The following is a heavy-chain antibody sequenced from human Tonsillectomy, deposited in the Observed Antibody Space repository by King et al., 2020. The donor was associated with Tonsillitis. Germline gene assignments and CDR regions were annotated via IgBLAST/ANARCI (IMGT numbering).Heavy chain of an antibody. J-gene: IGHJ4*02. CDR2: INPSGGST. D-gene: IGHD5-18*01. V-gene: IGHV1-46*01. CDR3: ARAMGGDTALAHTTLDY. CDR1: GYTFTSYY. Sequence: VQLVESGAEVKKPGASVKVSCKASGYTFTSYYMHWVRQAPGQGLEWMGIINPSGGSTSYSQKFQGRVTMTRDTSTSTVFMELSSLRSEDTAVYYCARAMGGDTALAHTTLDYWGQGTLVTVSS.